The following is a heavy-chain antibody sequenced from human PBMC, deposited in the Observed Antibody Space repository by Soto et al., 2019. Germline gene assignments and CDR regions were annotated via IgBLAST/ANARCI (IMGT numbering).Heavy chain of an antibody. V-gene: IGHV1-18*01. J-gene: IGHJ4*02. D-gene: IGHD3-9*01. Sequence: QVQLVQSGAEVKKPGASVKVSCKASGYTFTNYAISWVRQAPGQGLEWMGWISAYNGNTNYAQKLQGRVTMTTDTTTSSASMELRGVRSDDTAVCYCARAWLWDVVYYFSFWGQGTLVTLSS. CDR3: ARAWLWDVVYYFSF. CDR1: GYTFTNYA. CDR2: ISAYNGNT.